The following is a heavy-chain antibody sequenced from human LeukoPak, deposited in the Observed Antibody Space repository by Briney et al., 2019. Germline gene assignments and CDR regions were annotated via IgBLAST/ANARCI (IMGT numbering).Heavy chain of an antibody. Sequence: SETLSLTCTVSGYSISSGYYWGWIRQPPGKGLEWIGSIYHSGSTYYNPSLKSRATISVDTSKNQFSLKLSSVTAADTAVYYCASGAYSYYYMDVWGKGTTVTISS. CDR3: ASGAYSYYYMDV. V-gene: IGHV4-38-2*02. D-gene: IGHD1-26*01. J-gene: IGHJ6*03. CDR2: IYHSGST. CDR1: GYSISSGYY.